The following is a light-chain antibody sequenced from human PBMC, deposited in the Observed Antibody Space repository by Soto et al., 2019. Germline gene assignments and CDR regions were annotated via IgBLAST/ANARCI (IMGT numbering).Light chain of an antibody. Sequence: IGVTQSPATLSVSPGERATLSCRASQSVSSSYLAWYQQKPGQAPKVLIYRASSRATGIPDRFSGSGSGTDFTLTISRLEPEDFAVYYCQQYGSSPLTFGGGTKVDIK. CDR1: QSVSSSY. J-gene: IGKJ4*01. CDR2: RAS. CDR3: QQYGSSPLT. V-gene: IGKV3-20*01.